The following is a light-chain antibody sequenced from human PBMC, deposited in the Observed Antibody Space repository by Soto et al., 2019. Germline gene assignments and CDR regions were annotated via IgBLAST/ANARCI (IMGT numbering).Light chain of an antibody. CDR1: QSVNNNY. J-gene: IGKJ1*01. CDR3: QQYGSSPWT. CDR2: GAS. Sequence: EIVLTQSPGTLSLSPGERATLSCRASQSVNNNYLAWYQQKPGQAARLLIYGASSRATGISDRFSGSGSGTDFTLSISRLEPEDFAVYYCQQYGSSPWTFGQGTKVEIK. V-gene: IGKV3-20*01.